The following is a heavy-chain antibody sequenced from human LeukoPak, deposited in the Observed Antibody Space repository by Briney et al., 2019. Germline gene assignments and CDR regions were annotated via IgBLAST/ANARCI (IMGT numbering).Heavy chain of an antibody. CDR2: IYYSGST. J-gene: IGHJ4*02. CDR1: GGSISSSSYY. CDR3: ARHGYGGKYYFDY. Sequence: PSETLSLTCTVSGGSISSSSYYWGWIRQPPGKGLEWIGSIYYSGSTYYNPSLKSRVTISVDTSKNQFSLKLSSVTAADTAVYYCARHGYGGKYYFDYWGQGTLVTVSS. D-gene: IGHD4-23*01. V-gene: IGHV4-39*01.